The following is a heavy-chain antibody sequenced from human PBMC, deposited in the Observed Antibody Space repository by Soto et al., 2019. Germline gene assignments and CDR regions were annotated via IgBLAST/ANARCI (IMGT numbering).Heavy chain of an antibody. CDR2: IYYSGST. D-gene: IGHD2-2*02. CDR1: GGSISSYY. J-gene: IGHJ4*02. V-gene: IGHV4-59*01. Sequence: SETLSLTCTVSGGSISSYYWSWIRQPPGKGLEWIGYIYYSGSTNYNPSLKSRVTISVDTSKNQFSLKLSSVTAADTAVYYCARDGRVPDTAIGIFDYWGQGTLVTVSS. CDR3: ARDGRVPDTAIGIFDY.